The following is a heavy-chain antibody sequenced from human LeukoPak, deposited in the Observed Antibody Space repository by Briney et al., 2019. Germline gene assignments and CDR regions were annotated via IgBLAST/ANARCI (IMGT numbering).Heavy chain of an antibody. Sequence: PSETLSLTCTVSGGSISSYYWSWIRQPPGKGLEWIGYIYYSGSTNYNPSLKSRVTISVDTSKNQFSLKLSSVTAADTAVYYCARGPHHYYDSSGYYPTLLDYWGQGTLVTVSS. V-gene: IGHV4-59*12. CDR3: ARGPHHYYDSSGYYPTLLDY. D-gene: IGHD3-22*01. CDR2: IYYSGST. J-gene: IGHJ4*02. CDR1: GGSISSYY.